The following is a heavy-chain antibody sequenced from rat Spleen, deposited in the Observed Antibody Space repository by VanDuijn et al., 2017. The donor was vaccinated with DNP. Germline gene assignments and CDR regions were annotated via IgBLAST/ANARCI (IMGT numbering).Heavy chain of an antibody. Sequence: EVRLVESDGGLVQPGRSLKLSCAVSGFTFSDYAMAWVRQAPKKGLEWVATIIYDGSSTYYRDSVKGRFTISRDNAQSTLYLQMDSLRSEDTATYYCARHRTIMPYYYAMDAWGQGASVTVSS. CDR2: IIYDGSST. CDR1: GFTFSDYA. J-gene: IGHJ4*01. D-gene: IGHD3-8*01. V-gene: IGHV5-17*01. CDR3: ARHRTIMPYYYAMDA.